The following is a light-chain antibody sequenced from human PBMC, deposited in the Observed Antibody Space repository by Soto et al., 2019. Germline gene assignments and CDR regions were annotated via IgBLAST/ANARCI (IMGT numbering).Light chain of an antibody. CDR2: DVT. Sequence: QSVLTQPASVSGSPGQSITISCTGTSSDVGGYNYVCWYQQHPGKAPKLMIYDVTNRPSGVSNRFSGSKSGNTASLSISGLQAEDEADYYCSSFTSSSTVVFGGGTKVTVL. V-gene: IGLV2-14*01. J-gene: IGLJ2*01. CDR1: SSDVGGYNY. CDR3: SSFTSSSTVV.